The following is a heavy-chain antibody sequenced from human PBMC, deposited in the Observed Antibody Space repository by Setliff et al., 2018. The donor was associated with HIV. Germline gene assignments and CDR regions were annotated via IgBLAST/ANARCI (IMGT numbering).Heavy chain of an antibody. CDR3: ARSKTFYDFWGGYYTHGAFKI. CDR1: GASISTYY. CDR2: IFYSGSS. D-gene: IGHD3-3*01. J-gene: IGHJ3*02. V-gene: IGHV4-59*12. Sequence: SETLSLTCTVSGASISTYYWSWIRQPPGKGLEWIGYIFYSGSSNYNPSLKSRVTMSVDTSKNQFSLNLTSVTAADTAVYYCARSKTFYDFWGGYYTHGAFKIWGLGTMVTVSS.